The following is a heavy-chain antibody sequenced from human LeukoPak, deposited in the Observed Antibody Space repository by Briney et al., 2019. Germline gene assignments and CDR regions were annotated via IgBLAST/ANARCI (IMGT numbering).Heavy chain of an antibody. V-gene: IGHV1-46*03. CDR3: ARADTVEGYYYYMDV. J-gene: IGHJ6*03. CDR2: INPSGGST. Sequence: ASVKVSCKASGYTFTSYYMHWVRQAPGQGLEWMGIINPSGGSTSYAQKFQGRVTMTRDTSTSTVYMELSSLRSEDTAVYYCARADTVEGYYYYMDVWGKGTTVTLSS. CDR1: GYTFTSYY. D-gene: IGHD5-12*01.